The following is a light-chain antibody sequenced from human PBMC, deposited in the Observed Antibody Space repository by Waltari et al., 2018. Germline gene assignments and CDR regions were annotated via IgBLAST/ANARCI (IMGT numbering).Light chain of an antibody. Sequence: DIVMTQTPLSLSVTPGQPASISCKSSRSLLYSDGKTYLYWFLQKPGQSPQLLIDERSNRYFGVPDRFSGSGSGADFTLKISRVEAEDVGVYYCMQGIKFPLTFGGGTKVEIK. CDR2: ERS. V-gene: IGKV2-29*02. J-gene: IGKJ4*01. CDR1: RSLLYSDGKTY. CDR3: MQGIKFPLT.